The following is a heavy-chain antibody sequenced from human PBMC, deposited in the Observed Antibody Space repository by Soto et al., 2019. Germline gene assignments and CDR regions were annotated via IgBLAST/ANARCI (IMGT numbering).Heavy chain of an antibody. CDR3: ARSGGSFRDFEINYFDT. V-gene: IGHV4-4*02. CDR2: GYYTGTT. CDR1: GDSISTAIW. Sequence: QVQLQESGPRLVKPSGTLSLSCTVTGDSISTAIWWSWVRQSPERGLEWIGEGYYTGTTHYNPSLGNRVIISADKSRNQFSLSLSYVTSADTAIYYCARSGGSFRDFEINYFDTWGQGALVTVSS. D-gene: IGHD2-15*01. J-gene: IGHJ4*02.